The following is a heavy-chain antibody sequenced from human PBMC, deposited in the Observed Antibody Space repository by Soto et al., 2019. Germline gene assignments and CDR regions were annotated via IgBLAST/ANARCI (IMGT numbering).Heavy chain of an antibody. Sequence: ASVKVSCKAPGYTLTSYYMHWVRQAPGQGLEWMGIINPSGGSTNYAQKFQGRVTITRDTSASTAYMELSSLRSEDTAVYYCARAIVQLWPFDYWGQGTLVTVSS. CDR2: INPSGGST. CDR1: GYTLTSYY. CDR3: ARAIVQLWPFDY. V-gene: IGHV1-46*01. D-gene: IGHD5-18*01. J-gene: IGHJ4*02.